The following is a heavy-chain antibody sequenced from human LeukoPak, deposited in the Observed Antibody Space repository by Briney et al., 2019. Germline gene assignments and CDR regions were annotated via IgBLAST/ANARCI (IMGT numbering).Heavy chain of an antibody. Sequence: SETLSLTCAVYGGSFSGYYWSWIRQPPGKGLEWIGSIYYSGSTYYNPSLKSRVTISVDTSKNQFSLKLSSVTAADTAVYYCAREGRDALDIWGQGTMVTVSS. CDR1: GGSFSGYY. J-gene: IGHJ3*02. V-gene: IGHV4-34*01. CDR3: AREGRDALDI. CDR2: IYYSGST.